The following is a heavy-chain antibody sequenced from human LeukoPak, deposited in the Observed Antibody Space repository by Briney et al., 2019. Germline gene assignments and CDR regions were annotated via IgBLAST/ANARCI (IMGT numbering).Heavy chain of an antibody. D-gene: IGHD3-3*02. V-gene: IGHV4-39*07. CDR1: GGSISSSSYY. CDR3: ARGAFVGRRPIPKGPPGTYYFDY. J-gene: IGHJ4*02. CDR2: IYYSGST. Sequence: SETLSLTCTVSGGSISSSSYYWGWIRQPPGKGLEWIGSIYYSGSTNYNPSLKSRVTISVDTSKNQFSLKLSSVSAADTAVYYCARGAFVGRRPIPKGPPGTYYFDYWGQGTLVTVSS.